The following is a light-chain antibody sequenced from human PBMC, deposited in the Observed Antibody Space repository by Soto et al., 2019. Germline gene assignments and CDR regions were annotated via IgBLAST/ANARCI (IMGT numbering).Light chain of an antibody. Sequence: QSALTQPPSASGSPGQSVTISCTGTSSDVGGYNYVSWYQQHPGKVPKIIIYEVNKRSSGVLDRFYASKSGIAASLAVSGFQAEDEADYYCCSYVGSNTVVFGGGTELTVL. CDR1: SSDVGGYNY. V-gene: IGLV2-8*01. CDR2: EVN. CDR3: CSYVGSNTVV. J-gene: IGLJ2*01.